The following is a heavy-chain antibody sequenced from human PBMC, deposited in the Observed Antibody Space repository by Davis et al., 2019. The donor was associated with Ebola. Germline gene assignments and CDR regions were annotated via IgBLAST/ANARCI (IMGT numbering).Heavy chain of an antibody. J-gene: IGHJ4*02. V-gene: IGHV4-61*05. CDR2: IYYSGST. D-gene: IGHD5-18*01. CDR1: GGSISSSSYY. CDR3: ARGRRYSYGPVDY. Sequence: GSLRLSCTVSGGSISSSSYYWGWIRQPPGKGLEWIGYIYYSGSTNYNPSLKSRVTISVDTSKNQFSLKLSSVTAADTAVYYCARGRRYSYGPVDYWGQGTLVTVSS.